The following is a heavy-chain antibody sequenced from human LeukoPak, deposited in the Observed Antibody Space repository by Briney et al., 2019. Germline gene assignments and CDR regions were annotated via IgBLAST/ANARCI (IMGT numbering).Heavy chain of an antibody. J-gene: IGHJ4*02. D-gene: IGHD3-3*01. Sequence: GGSLRLSCAASGFTFSSYAMSWVRQAPGKGLEWVSAISGSGGSTYYADSVKGRFTISRDNSKNTLYLQMNSLRAEDTAVYYCARDMYYDFWSGYPAPTHFDYWGQGTLVTVSS. CDR3: ARDMYYDFWSGYPAPTHFDY. CDR1: GFTFSSYA. CDR2: ISGSGGST. V-gene: IGHV3-23*01.